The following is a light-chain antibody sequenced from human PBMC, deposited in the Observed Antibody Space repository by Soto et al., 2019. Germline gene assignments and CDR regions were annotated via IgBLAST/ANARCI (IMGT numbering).Light chain of an antibody. CDR1: QDISNY. CDR3: QQYDNLPPYT. Sequence: DIQMTQSPSSLSASVGDRVTITCQASQDISNYLNWYQQKPGKAPKLLIYDASNLETGVPSRFSGSRSGTDFTFTISSLQHEDIATYYCQQYDNLPPYTFGQGTKLEIK. J-gene: IGKJ2*01. V-gene: IGKV1-33*01. CDR2: DAS.